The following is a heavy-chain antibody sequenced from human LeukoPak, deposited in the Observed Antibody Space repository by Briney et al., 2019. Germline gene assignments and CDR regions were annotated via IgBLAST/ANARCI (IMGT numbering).Heavy chain of an antibody. CDR1: GYTFTSYG. Sequence: ASVKVSCKASGYTFTSYGISWVRQAPGQGLEWMGIINPSGGSTSYAQKFQGRVTMTTDTSTSTAYMELRSLRSDDTAVYYCAGTPTVAGTYYYYMDVWGKGTTVTVSS. J-gene: IGHJ6*03. V-gene: IGHV1-18*01. D-gene: IGHD6-19*01. CDR3: AGTPTVAGTYYYYMDV. CDR2: INPSGGST.